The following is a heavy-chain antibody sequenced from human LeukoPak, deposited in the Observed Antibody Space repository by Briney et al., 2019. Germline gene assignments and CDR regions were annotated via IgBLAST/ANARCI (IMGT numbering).Heavy chain of an antibody. CDR3: AGGGANSGYSYFDY. Sequence: PSETLSLTCTVSGGSISRCYWSWIRQPPGKGLEWIGYIYYSGSTNYNPSLKSRVTISVDTSKNQFSLKLSSVTAADTAVYYCAGGGANSGYSYFDYWGQGTLVTVSS. V-gene: IGHV4-59*01. CDR1: GGSISRCY. D-gene: IGHD5-18*01. CDR2: IYYSGST. J-gene: IGHJ4*02.